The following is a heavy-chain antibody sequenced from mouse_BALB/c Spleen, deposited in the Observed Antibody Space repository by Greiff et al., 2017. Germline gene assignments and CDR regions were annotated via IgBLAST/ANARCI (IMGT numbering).Heavy chain of an antibody. CDR1: GFTFSDYY. CDR2: ISDGGSYT. V-gene: IGHV5-4*02. Sequence: EVMLVESGGGLVKPGGSLKLSCAASGFTFSDYYMYWVRQTPEKRLEWVATISDGGSYTYYPDSVKGRFTIARDNAKNNLYLQMSSLKSEDTAMYYCAREGDDDGGGFDYWGQGTLVTVSA. D-gene: IGHD2-4*01. J-gene: IGHJ3*01. CDR3: AREGDDDGGGFDY.